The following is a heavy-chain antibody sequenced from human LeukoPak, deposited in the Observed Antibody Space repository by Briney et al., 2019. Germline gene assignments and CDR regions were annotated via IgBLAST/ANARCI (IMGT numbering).Heavy chain of an antibody. CDR2: IWYDGSKK. D-gene: IGHD6-19*01. V-gene: IGHV3-30*02. CDR1: GFILTSFC. J-gene: IGHJ4*02. CDR3: AKGDSNGWYIPGDC. Sequence: LAGGSLRLSCAASGFILTSFCIHWVRQAPGKGLEWVAVIWYDGSKKYYADSVKGRFTISRDDSKNTLFLHMNSLRTEDTAMYYCAKGDSNGWYIPGDCWGQGTPVTVSS.